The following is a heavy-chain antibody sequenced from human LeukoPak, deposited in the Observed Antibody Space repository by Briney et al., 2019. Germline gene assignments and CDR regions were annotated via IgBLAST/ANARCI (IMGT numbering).Heavy chain of an antibody. V-gene: IGHV3-11*01. CDR3: AREMDGPYGSGSPLDY. J-gene: IGHJ4*02. Sequence: PGGSLRLSCAASGFTFSEYYMSWIRQAPGKGLEWVSYISSSGSTTYYVDSVKGRFTISRDNAKNSLYLQMNSLRAEDTAVYYCAREMDGPYGSGSPLDYWGQGTLVTVSS. D-gene: IGHD3-10*01. CDR2: ISSSGSTT. CDR1: GFTFSEYY.